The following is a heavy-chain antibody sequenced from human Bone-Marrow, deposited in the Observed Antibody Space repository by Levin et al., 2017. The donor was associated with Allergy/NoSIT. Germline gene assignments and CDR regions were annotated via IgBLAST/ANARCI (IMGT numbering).Heavy chain of an antibody. D-gene: IGHD2-2*01. Sequence: GESLKISCAASGFTFCSYGMHWVRQAPGKGLEWVAVISYDGSNKYYADSVKGRFTISRDNSKNTLYLQMNSLRAEDTAVYYCANGKRHIVLVPAALDAFDIWGQGTMVTVSS. CDR1: GFTFCSYG. CDR3: ANGKRHIVLVPAALDAFDI. CDR2: ISYDGSNK. V-gene: IGHV3-30*18. J-gene: IGHJ3*02.